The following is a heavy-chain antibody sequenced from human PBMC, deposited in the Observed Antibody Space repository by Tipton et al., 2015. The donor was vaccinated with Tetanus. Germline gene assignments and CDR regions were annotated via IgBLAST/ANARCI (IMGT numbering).Heavy chain of an antibody. CDR3: ARGPSVAYCSGGSCPVWFDP. V-gene: IGHV4-59*01. CDR2: IYYSGST. J-gene: IGHJ5*02. CDR1: GGSISSYY. Sequence: TLSLTCTVSGGSISSYYWSWIRQPPGKGLEWIGYIYYSGSTNYNPSLKSRVTISVDTSKNQFSLKLSSVTAADTAVYYCARGPSVAYCSGGSCPVWFDPWGLGTVVTVSS. D-gene: IGHD2-15*01.